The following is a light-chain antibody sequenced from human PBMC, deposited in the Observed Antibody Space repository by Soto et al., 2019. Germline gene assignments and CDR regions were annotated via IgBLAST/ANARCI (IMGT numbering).Light chain of an antibody. V-gene: IGLV2-23*02. CDR3: CSYAGSSTI. J-gene: IGLJ2*01. CDR2: EVS. Sequence: QSVLTQPASVSGSPGQSITISCTGTSSDVGSYNFVSWYQQHPGKAPKLTIYEVSKRPSGVSNRFSGSKSGNTASLTISGLQAEDEADYYCCSYAGSSTIFGGGTQLTVL. CDR1: SSDVGSYNF.